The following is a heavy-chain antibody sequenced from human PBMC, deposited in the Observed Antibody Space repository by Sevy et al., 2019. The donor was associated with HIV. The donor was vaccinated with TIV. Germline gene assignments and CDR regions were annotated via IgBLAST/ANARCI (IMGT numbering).Heavy chain of an antibody. CDR1: GFTFTDYD. Sequence: QLGGPLRLSCAASGFTFTDYDMHWVRQGSGRGLEWVSGISPVDDTNYPDFLKGRFTISRENAKKSLFLQINSLGAEDTAVYYCVRAGGTFDSYWYFDLWGRGTLVTVSS. CDR2: ISPVDDT. CDR3: VRAGGTFDSYWYFDL. J-gene: IGHJ2*01. D-gene: IGHD1-26*01. V-gene: IGHV3-13*01.